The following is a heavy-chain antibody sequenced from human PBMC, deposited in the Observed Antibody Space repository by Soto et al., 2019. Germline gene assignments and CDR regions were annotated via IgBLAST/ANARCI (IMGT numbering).Heavy chain of an antibody. Sequence: QVQLVQSGADVKKPGASVKVSCKVSGYTFSCYAIIWVRQAPGQGLEGMGWISAYTGNTNYAQTLQGRVTLTTDTSTSTAYMELRSLRSNDTAVYYCARGNLPRGAHRAWFGPWGQGTLVTVSS. D-gene: IGHD3-10*01. CDR1: GYTFSCYA. CDR3: ARGNLPRGAHRAWFGP. V-gene: IGHV1-18*01. CDR2: ISAYTGNT. J-gene: IGHJ5*02.